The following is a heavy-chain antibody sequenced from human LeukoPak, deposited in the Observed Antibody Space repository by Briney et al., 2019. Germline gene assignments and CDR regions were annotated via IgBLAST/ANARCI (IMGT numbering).Heavy chain of an antibody. V-gene: IGHV3-23*01. CDR3: ATEVDY. Sequence: PGGSLRLSCAASGFNSNDYVMSWVRQAPGKGLEWVSSISGSGRRLYYADSIKGRFNISRDNSKHILYLQMDSLRAEDTAIYYCATEVDYWGQGALVTVSS. CDR1: GFNSNDYV. CDR2: ISGSGRRL. J-gene: IGHJ4*02.